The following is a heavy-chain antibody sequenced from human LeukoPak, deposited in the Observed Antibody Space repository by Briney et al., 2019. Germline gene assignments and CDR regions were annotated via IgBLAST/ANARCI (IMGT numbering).Heavy chain of an antibody. V-gene: IGHV1-69*04. CDR1: GGAFSSYA. J-gene: IGHJ6*02. D-gene: IGHD2-15*01. Sequence: SVKVSCKASGGAFSSYAISWVRQAPGQGLEWMGRIIPILGIANYAQKFQGRVTITADKSTSTAYMELSSLRSEDTAVYYCAKHCSGGSCYPTLVGMDVWGQGTTVTVSS. CDR2: IIPILGIA. CDR3: AKHCSGGSCYPTLVGMDV.